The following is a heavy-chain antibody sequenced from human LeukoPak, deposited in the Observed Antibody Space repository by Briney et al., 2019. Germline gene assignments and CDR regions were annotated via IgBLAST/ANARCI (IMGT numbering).Heavy chain of an antibody. V-gene: IGHV1-24*01. Sequence: ASVKVSCKVSGYTLTELSTHWVRQAPGKGLEWMGGFDPEDGETIYAQKFQGRVTMTEDTSTDTAYMELSSLRSEDTAVYYCARGRYSSSWYYYYGMDVWGQGTTVTVSS. CDR3: ARGRYSSSWYYYYGMDV. CDR1: GYTLTELS. J-gene: IGHJ6*02. D-gene: IGHD6-13*01. CDR2: FDPEDGET.